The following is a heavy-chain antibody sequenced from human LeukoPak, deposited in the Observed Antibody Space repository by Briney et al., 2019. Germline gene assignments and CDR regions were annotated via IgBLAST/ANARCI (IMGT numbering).Heavy chain of an antibody. CDR3: AREAAVAKRGDYFDY. Sequence: SETLSLTCAVYGGSFSDFYWSWIRQPPGKGLEWIGEINHSGSTSYNPSLKSRVTISVDPSKNQFSLTLSSVAAADTAGYYCAREAAVAKRGDYFDYWGQGTLVTVSS. V-gene: IGHV4-34*01. CDR2: INHSGST. J-gene: IGHJ4*02. CDR1: GGSFSDFY. D-gene: IGHD6-19*01.